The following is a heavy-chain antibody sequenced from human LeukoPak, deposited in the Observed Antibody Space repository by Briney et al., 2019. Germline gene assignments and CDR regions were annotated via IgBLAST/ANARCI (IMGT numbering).Heavy chain of an antibody. CDR3: ARGSGGSYSNYVHYFDY. D-gene: IGHD4-11*01. Sequence: SETLSLTCAVYGGSFSGYYWSWIRQPPGKGLEWIGEINHSGSTNYNPSLKSRVTISVDTSKNQFSLKLSSVTAADTAVYYCARGSGGSYSNYVHYFDYWGQGTLVTVSS. CDR2: INHSGST. J-gene: IGHJ4*02. CDR1: GGSFSGYY. V-gene: IGHV4-34*01.